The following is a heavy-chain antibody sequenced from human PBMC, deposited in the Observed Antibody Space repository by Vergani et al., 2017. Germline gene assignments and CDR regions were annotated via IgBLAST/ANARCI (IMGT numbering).Heavy chain of an antibody. Sequence: QVQLVQSGGGVVQPGGSLRLSCVASGFTFNRYGMQWVRQAPGKGLEWVASLLFDGSNEYYADSVKGRFIVSRDNSNDALYLQMNSLRTDDTAVYYCARDLAYCHEGSCALWGQGSVVTVSS. CDR3: ARDLAYCHEGSCAL. CDR2: LLFDGSNE. D-gene: IGHD2-15*01. J-gene: IGHJ4*02. V-gene: IGHV3-30*02. CDR1: GFTFNRYG.